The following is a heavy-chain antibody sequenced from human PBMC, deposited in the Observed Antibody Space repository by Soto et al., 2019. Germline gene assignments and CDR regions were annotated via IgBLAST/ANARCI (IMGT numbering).Heavy chain of an antibody. Sequence: SVKVSCKASGGTFSSYAISWVRQVPGQGLEWMGGIIPIFGTANYAQKFQGRVTITADESTSTAYMELSSLRSEDTAVYYCARDIDSWFDPWGQGTLVTVSS. J-gene: IGHJ5*02. CDR2: IIPIFGTA. V-gene: IGHV1-69*13. CDR3: ARDIDSWFDP. D-gene: IGHD3-22*01. CDR1: GGTFSSYA.